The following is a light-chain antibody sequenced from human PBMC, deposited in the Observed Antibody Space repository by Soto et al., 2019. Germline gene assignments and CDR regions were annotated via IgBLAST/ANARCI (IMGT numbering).Light chain of an antibody. CDR2: GVH. CDR3: SSYAGNNNYV. Sequence: QSALNQPPSASGSTGHSVTMSCTGSSGDVGTYALVSWYQQHPGKAPKLMIYGVHKRPSGVPDRFSGSQSGNTASLTVSGLQAEDEADYFCSSYAGNNNYVFGTGTKVTVL. CDR1: SGDVGTYAL. J-gene: IGLJ1*01. V-gene: IGLV2-8*01.